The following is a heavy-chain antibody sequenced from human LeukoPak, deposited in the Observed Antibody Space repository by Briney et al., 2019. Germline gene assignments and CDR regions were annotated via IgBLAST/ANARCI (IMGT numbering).Heavy chain of an antibody. CDR2: IDWDGDK. V-gene: IGHV2-70*11. Sequence: SGPALVKPSQTLTLTCTFSGFSLSTREMCVSWIRQSPGKALEWLARIDWDGDKHYRSSLKTRLSLSKDTSKNQVVLTMTDMDPVDTATYFCARIAARNCVGGFDIWGHGTMVTVSS. J-gene: IGHJ3*02. CDR3: ARIAARNCVGGFDI. CDR1: GFSLSTREMC. D-gene: IGHD1-1*01.